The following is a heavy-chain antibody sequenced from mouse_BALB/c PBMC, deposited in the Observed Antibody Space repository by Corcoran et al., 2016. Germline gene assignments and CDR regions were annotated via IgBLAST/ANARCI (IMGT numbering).Heavy chain of an antibody. CDR1: GFNIKDTY. J-gene: IGHJ3*01. Sequence: EVQLQQSGAELVKPGASVKLSCTASGFNIKDTYMHWVKQRPEQGLEWIGRIDPANGNTKYDPKFQGKATITADTASNTAYLQLSSLTSEDTAVYYCAWVVQAWFADWGHGTLVTVSA. V-gene: IGHV14-3*02. CDR2: IDPANGNT. CDR3: AWVVQAWFAD.